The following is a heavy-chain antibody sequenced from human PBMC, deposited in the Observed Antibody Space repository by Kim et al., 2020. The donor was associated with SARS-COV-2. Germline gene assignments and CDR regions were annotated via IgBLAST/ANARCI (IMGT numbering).Heavy chain of an antibody. CDR3: ARVPRGLRLGGMDV. D-gene: IGHD3-16*01. V-gene: IGHV3-21*01. J-gene: IGHJ6*02. Sequence: GGSLRLSCAASGFTFSSYSMNWVRQAPGKGLEWVSSISSSSSSYIYYADSVKGRFTISRDNAKNSLYLQMNSLRAEDTAVYYCARVPRGLRLGGMDVWGQGTTVTVSS. CDR1: GFTFSSYS. CDR2: ISSSSSSYI.